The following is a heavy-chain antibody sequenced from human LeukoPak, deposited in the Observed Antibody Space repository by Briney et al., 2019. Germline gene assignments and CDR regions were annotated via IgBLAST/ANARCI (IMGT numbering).Heavy chain of an antibody. Sequence: GGSLRLSCAASGLTVSSNYMSWVRQVPGKGLEWVSIIYSGRSTYYAGSVKGRFTISRDISKNTVYLQMNSLRAEDTAVYYCARGRNYGSSVYYFDFWGQGTLVTVSS. V-gene: IGHV3-66*02. CDR2: IYSGRST. CDR1: GLTVSSNY. CDR3: ARGRNYGSSVYYFDF. J-gene: IGHJ4*02. D-gene: IGHD6-13*01.